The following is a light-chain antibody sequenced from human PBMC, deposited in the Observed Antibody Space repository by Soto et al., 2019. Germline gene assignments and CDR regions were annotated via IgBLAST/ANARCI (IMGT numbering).Light chain of an antibody. V-gene: IGKV3-15*01. J-gene: IGKJ1*01. Sequence: EVVMTQSPATLSVSPGERATLSCRASETVATNLAWYQQKPGQAPRLLISGASTRAAGISDRFRGSGSGTEFTLTISSLRSEDSAIYYCQQYFEWPPMTFGQGPKVDIK. CDR3: QQYFEWPPMT. CDR1: ETVATN. CDR2: GAS.